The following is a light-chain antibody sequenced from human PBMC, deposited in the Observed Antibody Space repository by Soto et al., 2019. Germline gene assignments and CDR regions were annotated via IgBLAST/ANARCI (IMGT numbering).Light chain of an antibody. CDR1: GSDIGGYNF. Sequence: QSVLTQPASVSGSPVQSSTISCTGTGSDIGGYNFVSWYQHHPGKAPKLIIYEVSNRPSGVSDRFSASKSGNTASLTISGLQADDEADYYCSSFTTTNTYVIFGGGTKVTVL. CDR3: SSFTTTNTYVI. J-gene: IGLJ2*01. CDR2: EVS. V-gene: IGLV2-14*01.